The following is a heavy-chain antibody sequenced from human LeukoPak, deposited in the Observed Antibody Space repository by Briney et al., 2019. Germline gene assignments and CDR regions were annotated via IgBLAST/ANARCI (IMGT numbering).Heavy chain of an antibody. V-gene: IGHV5-51*01. CDR2: IYPGDSDT. CDR1: GYNFPTYW. Sequence: GESLKISCKGSGYNFPTYWIGWVRQMPGKGLEWMGIIYPGDSDTRYSPSFQGQVTISVDKSISTAYLQWRSLKASDTAIYYCARQDGAAKYYFDSWGQGTLVTVSS. D-gene: IGHD5-24*01. J-gene: IGHJ4*02. CDR3: ARQDGAAKYYFDS.